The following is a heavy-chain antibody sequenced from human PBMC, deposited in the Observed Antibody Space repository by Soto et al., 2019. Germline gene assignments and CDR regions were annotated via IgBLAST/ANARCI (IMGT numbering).Heavy chain of an antibody. CDR2: ISAYNGNT. J-gene: IGHJ6*02. CDR3: AGAKGINCSSTSCSSYYYGMDV. V-gene: IGHV1-18*04. CDR1: GYTFTSYG. Sequence: EASVKVSCKASGYTFTSYGISWVRQAPGQGLEWMGWISAYNGNTNYAQKLQGRVTMTTDTSTSTAYMELRSLRYDDTAVYYCAGAKGINCSSTSCSSYYYGMDVWGQGTTVTVSS. D-gene: IGHD2-2*01.